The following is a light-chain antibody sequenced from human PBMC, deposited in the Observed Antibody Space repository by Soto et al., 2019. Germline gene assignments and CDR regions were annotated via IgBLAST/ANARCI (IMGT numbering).Light chain of an antibody. CDR1: QSVSKY. CDR3: QQRSNWPQFT. Sequence: EIVLTQSRATLSLSPGERATLSCRASQSVSKYLAWYQQKPGQAPRLLIHDASNRATGIPARFSGSGSGTDFTLTISRLEPEDFAVSYCQQRSNWPQFTFGGGTKVESK. J-gene: IGKJ4*01. CDR2: DAS. V-gene: IGKV3-11*01.